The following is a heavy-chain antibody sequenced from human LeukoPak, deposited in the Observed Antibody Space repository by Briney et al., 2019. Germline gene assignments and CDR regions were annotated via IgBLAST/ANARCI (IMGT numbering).Heavy chain of an antibody. V-gene: IGHV4-59*08. D-gene: IGHD3-10*01. CDR3: AGHGSGSYYDALYYYYYYMDV. Sequence: SETLSLTCTVSGGSISSYYWSWIRQPPGKGLEWIGYIYYSGSTNYNPSLKSRVTISVDTSKNQFSLKLSSVTAADTAVYYCAGHGSGSYYDALYYYYYYMDVWGKGTTVTISS. CDR2: IYYSGST. CDR1: GGSISSYY. J-gene: IGHJ6*03.